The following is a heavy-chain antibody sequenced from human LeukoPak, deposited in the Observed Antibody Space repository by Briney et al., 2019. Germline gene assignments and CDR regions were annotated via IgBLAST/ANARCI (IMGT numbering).Heavy chain of an antibody. Sequence: ASVKVSCKASGYTFTSYAMHWLRQAPGQRLEWMGWINAGNGNTKYSQKFQGRVTITRDTSASTAYMELSSLRSEDTAVYYCARDGASSGWYVPCNYWGQGTLVTVSS. V-gene: IGHV1-3*01. D-gene: IGHD6-19*01. CDR2: INAGNGNT. J-gene: IGHJ4*02. CDR3: ARDGASSGWYVPCNY. CDR1: GYTFTSYA.